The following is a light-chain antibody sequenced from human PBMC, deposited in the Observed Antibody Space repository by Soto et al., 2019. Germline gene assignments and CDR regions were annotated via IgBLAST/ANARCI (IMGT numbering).Light chain of an antibody. Sequence: EIVMTQSPATLSVSPGERATLSCRASQSLSINLAWYQQKPGQAPRVLIYGASTRATGIPARFSGSGSGTEFTLTISSLQSEDFAVYICQQSSIWAPLTFGQVTRLEI. CDR2: GAS. CDR1: QSLSIN. J-gene: IGKJ5*01. CDR3: QQSSIWAPLT. V-gene: IGKV3-15*01.